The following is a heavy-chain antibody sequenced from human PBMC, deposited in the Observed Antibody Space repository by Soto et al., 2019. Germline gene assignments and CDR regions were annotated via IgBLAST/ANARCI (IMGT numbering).Heavy chain of an antibody. CDR2: ISPFNGNI. CDR1: GYTFRNYG. CDR3: AKEEDSQALDF. J-gene: IGHJ4*02. Sequence: RASVKVSRKASGYTFRNYGISWVRQAPGQGLEWMGWISPFNGNIKFGQKFQGRVTMTTDTSTSIAYMELTSLRSDDTAVYYCAKEEDSQALDFWGQGTLVTVSS. V-gene: IGHV1-18*01.